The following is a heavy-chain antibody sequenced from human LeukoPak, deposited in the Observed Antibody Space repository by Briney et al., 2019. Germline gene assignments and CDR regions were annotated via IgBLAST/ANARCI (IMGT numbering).Heavy chain of an antibody. J-gene: IGHJ3*02. CDR2: IYYSGST. V-gene: IGHV4-39*07. D-gene: IGHD3-22*01. Sequence: PSETLSLTCTVSGGSLSSSSYYWGWIRQPPGKGLEWIGSIYYSGSTYYNPSLKSRVTISVDTSKNQFSLKLSSVTAADTAVYYCARAPRMITMIVVVTTGAFDIWGQGTMVTVSS. CDR3: ARAPRMITMIVVVTTGAFDI. CDR1: GGSLSSSSYY.